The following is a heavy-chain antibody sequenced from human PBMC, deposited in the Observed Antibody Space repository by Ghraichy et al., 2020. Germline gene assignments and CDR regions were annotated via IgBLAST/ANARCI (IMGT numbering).Heavy chain of an antibody. CDR3: AGLDTQQRVLSHFDL. CDR1: GYSMSSGYY. CDR2: IFHTGTT. V-gene: IGHV4-38-2*02. D-gene: IGHD1/OR15-1a*01. J-gene: IGHJ4*02. Sequence: SETLSLTCTVSGYSMSSGYYWGWIRQPPGKGLEWIAMIFHTGTTYSNASLKSRVTISIDTSNNQVSLRLSSVTAADTALYYCAGLDTQQRVLSHFDLWGQGILVTVSS.